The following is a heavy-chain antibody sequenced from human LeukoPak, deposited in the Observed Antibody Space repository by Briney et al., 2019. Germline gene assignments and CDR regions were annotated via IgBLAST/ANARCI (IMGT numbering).Heavy chain of an antibody. CDR3: ARARAVAGLVMSTGSGRDY. V-gene: IGHV1-46*01. J-gene: IGHJ4*02. CDR1: GYTFTSYY. D-gene: IGHD6-19*01. Sequence: ASVKVSCKASGYTFTSYYMHWVRQAPGQGLEWMGIINPSGGSTSYAQKFQGRVTTTRDTSTSTVYMELSSLRSEDTAVYHCARARAVAGLVMSTGSGRDYWGQGTLVTASS. CDR2: INPSGGST.